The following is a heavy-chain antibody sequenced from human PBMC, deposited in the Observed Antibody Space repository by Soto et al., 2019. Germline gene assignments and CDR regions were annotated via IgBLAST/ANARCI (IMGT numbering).Heavy chain of an antibody. CDR1: GGTFSTYT. D-gene: IGHD2-15*01. V-gene: IGHV1-69*12. J-gene: IGHJ4*02. CDR2: ISPGIDIR. Sequence: QVQLVQSGAEVKKPGSSVKVSCKTSGGTFSTYTIYWVRQAPRQGLEWMGGISPGIDIRDYAQKFQGRVTITADESTSTAYMQLSTLISEDTALYYCAGGMFFGGSCYLDVWGQGTLVTVSS. CDR3: AGGMFFGGSCYLDV.